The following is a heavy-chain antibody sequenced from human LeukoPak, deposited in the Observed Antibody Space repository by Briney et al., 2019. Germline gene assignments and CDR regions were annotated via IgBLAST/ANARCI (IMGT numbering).Heavy chain of an antibody. CDR2: INPSGGST. J-gene: IGHJ5*02. V-gene: IGHV1-46*03. CDR1: GYTFTSYY. CDR3: ARDRPPDDYSNYPNWFDP. Sequence: ASVKVSCKASGYTFTSYYMHWVRQAPGRGLEWMGIINPSGGSTSYAQKFQGRVTMTRDTSTSTVYMELSSLRSEDTAVYYCARDRPPDDYSNYPNWFDPWGQGTLVTVSS. D-gene: IGHD4-11*01.